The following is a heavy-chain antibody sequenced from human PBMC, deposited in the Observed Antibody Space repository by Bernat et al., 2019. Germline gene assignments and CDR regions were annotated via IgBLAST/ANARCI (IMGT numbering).Heavy chain of an antibody. J-gene: IGHJ4*02. V-gene: IGHV3-15*07. CDR1: DFTFSKTW. CDR2: IKSKSDGETT. Sequence: EVQLVESGGGLVKPGGSLRLSCAVSDFTFSKTWMHWVRQAPGKGLEWVGRIKSKSDGETTDYAATMKSTFTISRDDSKNTLYLQMNSLKTENTAVYYCTAQATTPDYWGQGTLVTVSP. CDR3: TAQATTPDY. D-gene: IGHD5-24*01.